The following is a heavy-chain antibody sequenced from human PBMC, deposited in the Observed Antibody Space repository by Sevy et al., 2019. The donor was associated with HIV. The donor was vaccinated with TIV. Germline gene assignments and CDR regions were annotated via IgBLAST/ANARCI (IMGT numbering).Heavy chain of an antibody. V-gene: IGHV3-49*03. D-gene: IGHD3-22*01. CDR2: IRSKAYGGTT. Sequence: GESLKISCTASGFTFDDYTMSWFRQAPGKGLEGVGFIRSKAYGGTTEYAASVKGRFIISRDDSKSIAFLQMNSLKTEDTAVYYCTRDLGYYDSSRMYDYWGQGTLVTVSS. J-gene: IGHJ4*02. CDR3: TRDLGYYDSSRMYDY. CDR1: GFTFDDYT.